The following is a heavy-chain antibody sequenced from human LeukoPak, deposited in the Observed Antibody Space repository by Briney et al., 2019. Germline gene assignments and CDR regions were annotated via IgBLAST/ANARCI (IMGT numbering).Heavy chain of an antibody. D-gene: IGHD3-16*02. V-gene: IGHV3-30*03. J-gene: IGHJ4*02. CDR2: ISSDGNDK. CDR1: GFTFSTCG. Sequence: TGGSLRLSCAVSGFTFSTCGMHWVRQAPGKGLEWVAVISSDGNDKYYAVSVKGRFTISRDNAKNSLYLQMNSLRAEDTAVCYCARDMSSVGVWGSYRYFDYWGQGTLVTVSS. CDR3: ARDMSSVGVWGSYRYFDY.